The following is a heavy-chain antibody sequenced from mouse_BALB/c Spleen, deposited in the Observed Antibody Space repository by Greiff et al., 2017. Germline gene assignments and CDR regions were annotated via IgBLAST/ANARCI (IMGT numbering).Heavy chain of an antibody. CDR1: GFAFSSYD. V-gene: IGHV5-12-1*01. D-gene: IGHD2-1*01. J-gene: IGHJ2*01. Sequence: EVHLVESGGGLVKPGGSLKLSYAASGFAFSSYDMSWVRQTPEKRLEWVAYISSGGGSTYYPDTVKGRFTISRDNAKNTLYLQMSSLKSEDTAMYYCASGLPYFDYWGQGTTLTVSS. CDR3: ASGLPYFDY. CDR2: ISSGGGST.